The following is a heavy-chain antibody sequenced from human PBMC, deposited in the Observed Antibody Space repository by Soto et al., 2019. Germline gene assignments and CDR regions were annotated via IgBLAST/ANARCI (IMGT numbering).Heavy chain of an antibody. D-gene: IGHD3-3*01. V-gene: IGHV3-74*01. CDR1: GFTFSTNL. J-gene: IGHJ4*02. CDR2: INSDGTSA. Sequence: EVQLVEAGGGVVQPGGSLRLSCAASGFTFSTNLMHWVRQAPGKGLVWVSRINSDGTSAAYADSVQGRFTISRDNAKNTLYLQMNSLRGDDTAVYYCAKDGEGVANFDCWGQGTLVTVSS. CDR3: AKDGEGVANFDC.